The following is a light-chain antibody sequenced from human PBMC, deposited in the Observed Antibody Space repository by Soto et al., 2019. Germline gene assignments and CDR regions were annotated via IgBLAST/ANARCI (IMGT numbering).Light chain of an antibody. Sequence: IVLTQSPGSLSLSPGERATLSCRASQSVSSSCLAWYQQKPGQAPRLLIYDASSRATGIPDRFSGSGSGTDFTLTISRLEPEDFAMYYCQQYGSSPRTFGQGTKVDIK. CDR1: QSVSSSC. J-gene: IGKJ1*01. CDR3: QQYGSSPRT. CDR2: DAS. V-gene: IGKV3-20*01.